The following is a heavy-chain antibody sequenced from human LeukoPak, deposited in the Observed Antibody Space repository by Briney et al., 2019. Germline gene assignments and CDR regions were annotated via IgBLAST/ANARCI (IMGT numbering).Heavy chain of an antibody. V-gene: IGHV1-69*13. CDR2: IIPIFGTA. J-gene: IGHJ4*02. CDR1: GGTFSSYA. CDR3: AREVEEYCSGGSCYGAHY. Sequence: SVNVSCKASGGTFSSYAISWVRQAPGQGLEWMGGIIPIFGTANYAQKFQGRVTITADASTSTAYMELSSLRSEDTAVYYCAREVEEYCSGGSCYGAHYWGQGTLVTVSS. D-gene: IGHD2-15*01.